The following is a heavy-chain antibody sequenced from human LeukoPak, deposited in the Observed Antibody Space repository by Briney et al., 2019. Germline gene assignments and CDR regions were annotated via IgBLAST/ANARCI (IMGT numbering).Heavy chain of an antibody. J-gene: IGHJ4*02. CDR3: ARVLRLGELSLSC. CDR2: INPSGGST. D-gene: IGHD3-16*02. V-gene: IGHV1-46*01. CDR1: GYTFTSYY. Sequence: ASVKVSCKASGYTFTSYYMHWVRQAPGQGLEWMGIINPSGGSTSYAQKFQGRVTMTRDMSTSTVYMELSSLRSEDTAVYYCARVLRLGELSLSCWGQGTLVTVSS.